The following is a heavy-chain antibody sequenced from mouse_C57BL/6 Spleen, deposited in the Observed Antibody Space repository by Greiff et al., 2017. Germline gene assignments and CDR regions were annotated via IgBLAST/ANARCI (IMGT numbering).Heavy chain of an antibody. J-gene: IGHJ4*01. Sequence: EVQLVESGGGLVQPKGSLKLSCAASGFSFNTYAMNWVRQAPGKGLEWVARIRSKSNNYATYYADSVKDRFTISRDDSENMLYLQMHTLKTEDTAMYDCVGGSHYAMDYWGQGTSVTVSS. V-gene: IGHV10-1*01. CDR3: VGGSHYAMDY. CDR2: IRSKSNNYAT. D-gene: IGHD1-1*01. CDR1: GFSFNTYA.